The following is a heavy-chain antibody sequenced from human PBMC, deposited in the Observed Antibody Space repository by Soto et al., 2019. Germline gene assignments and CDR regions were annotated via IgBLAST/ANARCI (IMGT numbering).Heavy chain of an antibody. D-gene: IGHD5-18*01. V-gene: IGHV5-10-1*01. CDR2: IDPSDSYT. J-gene: IGHJ6*02. CDR1: GYSFTSYW. Sequence: GESLKISCKGSGYSFTSYWISWVRQMPGKGLEWMGRIDPSDSYTNYSPSFQGHVTISADKSISTAYLQWSSLKASDTAKYYCARVGDRALYYYYYGMDVWGQGTTVTVSS. CDR3: ARVGDRALYYYYYGMDV.